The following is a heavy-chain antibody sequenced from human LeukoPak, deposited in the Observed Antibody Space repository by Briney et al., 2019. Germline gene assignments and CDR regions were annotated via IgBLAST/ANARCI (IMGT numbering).Heavy chain of an antibody. J-gene: IGHJ5*02. CDR1: GGSVSSGDYY. CDR3: ARNKYDFWSGYSPNVWFDP. V-gene: IGHV4-61*08. D-gene: IGHD3-3*01. CDR2: IYYNGNT. Sequence: SETLSLTCTVSGGSVSSGDYYWSWIRQPPGQGLEGIGYIYYNGNTNYNPSLKSRVTISADTSKNQFSLKLSSVTAADTAVYFCARNKYDFWSGYSPNVWFDPWGQGTLVTVSS.